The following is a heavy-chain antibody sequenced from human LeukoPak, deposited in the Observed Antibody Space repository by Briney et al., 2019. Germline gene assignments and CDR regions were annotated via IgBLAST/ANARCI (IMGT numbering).Heavy chain of an antibody. D-gene: IGHD2-2*01. J-gene: IGHJ4*02. V-gene: IGHV3-15*07. CDR3: AKAPGPAAVGGFDY. CDR1: GFTFSNAW. CDR2: IRSNSDGGTI. Sequence: GGSLRLSCATSGFTFSNAWMNWVRQAPGKGLEWVGRIRSNSDGGTIDYAAPVKGRFTLSRDDSKTTLYLQMNSLRVEDTAVYYCAKAPGPAAVGGFDYWGQGTLVTVSS.